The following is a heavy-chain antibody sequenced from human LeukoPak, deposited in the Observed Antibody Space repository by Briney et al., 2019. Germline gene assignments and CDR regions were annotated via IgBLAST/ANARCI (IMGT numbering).Heavy chain of an antibody. V-gene: IGHV3-23*01. CDR2: ITTSDGNT. Sequence: GGSLRLSCAAFGFTFSSYTMSWVRQAPGKGLEWVSPITTSDGNTYYADSVKGRFTVSRDNSKNTLFLQMNSLRAEDTAVYYCAKDGGLWVSAHWGDSWGRGTLVTVSS. J-gene: IGHJ4*02. CDR3: AKDGGLWVSAHWGDS. D-gene: IGHD7-27*01. CDR1: GFTFSSYT.